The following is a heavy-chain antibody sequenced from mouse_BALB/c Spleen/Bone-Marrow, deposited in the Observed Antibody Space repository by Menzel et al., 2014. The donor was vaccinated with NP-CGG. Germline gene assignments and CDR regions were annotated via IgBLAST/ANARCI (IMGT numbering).Heavy chain of an antibody. J-gene: IGHJ2*01. CDR3: ARRYGSSFDY. CDR1: GFNIKDYY. CDR2: IDPENGNT. D-gene: IGHD1-1*01. V-gene: IGHV14-1*02. Sequence: EVQLQQSGAELVRPGALVKLSCKASGFNIKDYYMHWVIQRPEQGLGWIGWIDPENGNTIYDPKFQGKASITADTSSNTAYLQLSSLISEDTAVYYCARRYGSSFDYWGQGTTLTVSS.